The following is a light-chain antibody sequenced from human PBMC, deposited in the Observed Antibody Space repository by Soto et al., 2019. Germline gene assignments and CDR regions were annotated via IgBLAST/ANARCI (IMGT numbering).Light chain of an antibody. Sequence: DIQMTQSPSTLSASVGDRVTITCRASQGITSWLAWYQQKPGKAPKLLIYAASTLQSGVPSRFSGSGSGTDFTLTISCLQSEDFATYYCQQYYSYSYTFGQGTKVDIK. CDR1: QGITSW. CDR3: QQYYSYSYT. V-gene: IGKV1-5*01. CDR2: AAS. J-gene: IGKJ2*01.